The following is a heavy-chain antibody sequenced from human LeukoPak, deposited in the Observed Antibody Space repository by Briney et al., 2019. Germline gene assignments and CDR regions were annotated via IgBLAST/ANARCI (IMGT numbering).Heavy chain of an antibody. CDR2: INSDGSYT. CDR3: TKDPLDY. Sequence: GGSLRLSCAASGFTFSSYWMHWVRQAPGKGLVWVSRINSDGSYTSDADSVKGRFTISRDSPKNTLYLQMNSLRVEDTAVYYCTKDPLDYWGQGTLVTVSS. CDR1: GFTFSSYW. J-gene: IGHJ4*02. V-gene: IGHV3-74*01.